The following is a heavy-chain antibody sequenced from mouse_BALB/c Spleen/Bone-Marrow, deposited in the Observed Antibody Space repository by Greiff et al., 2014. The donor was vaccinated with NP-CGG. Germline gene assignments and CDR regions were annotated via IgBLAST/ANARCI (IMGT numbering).Heavy chain of an antibody. CDR3: VRGGGDGYYNWYFDV. D-gene: IGHD2-3*01. CDR2: IWAGGST. CDR1: GFSLTSHG. J-gene: IGHJ1*01. V-gene: IGHV2-9*02. Sequence: VQLQQSGPGLVAPSQSLSITCTVSGFSLTSHGVHWVRQPPGKGLEWLGVIWAGGSTNYNSALMSRLSISKDNSKSQVFLKMNSLQTDDKAMYYCVRGGGDGYYNWYFDVWGAGTTVTVSS.